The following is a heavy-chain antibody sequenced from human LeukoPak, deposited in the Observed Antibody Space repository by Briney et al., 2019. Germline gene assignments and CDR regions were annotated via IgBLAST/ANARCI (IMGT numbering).Heavy chain of an antibody. J-gene: IGHJ6*02. Sequence: GGSLRLSCAACGFTFSSYAMRWVRQAPGERLEWVSVISGSGGSTYYADSVKGRFTISRDNSKNTLYLQMNSLRAEDTAVYYCAKDGLVLTGYYNYYYGMDVWGQGTTVTVSS. V-gene: IGHV3-23*01. CDR3: AKDGLVLTGYYNYYYGMDV. D-gene: IGHD3-9*01. CDR2: ISGSGGST. CDR1: GFTFSSYA.